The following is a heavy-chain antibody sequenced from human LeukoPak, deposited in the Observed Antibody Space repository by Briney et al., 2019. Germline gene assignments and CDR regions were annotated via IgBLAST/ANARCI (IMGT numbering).Heavy chain of an antibody. CDR3: ATTYSSWYYYYMDV. Sequence: PSETLSLTCTVSGGSISSGDYYWSWIRQPPGKGLEWIGYIYHTGNTYFNPSLKSRVTMSVDTSKNQFSLKLSSVTAADTAVYYCATTYSSWYYYYMDVWGKGTTVTVSS. J-gene: IGHJ6*03. CDR2: IYHTGNT. V-gene: IGHV4-30-4*01. D-gene: IGHD3-16*01. CDR1: GGSISSGDYY.